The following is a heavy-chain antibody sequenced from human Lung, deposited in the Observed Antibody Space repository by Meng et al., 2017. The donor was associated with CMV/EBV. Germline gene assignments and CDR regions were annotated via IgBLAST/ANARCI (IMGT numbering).Heavy chain of an antibody. CDR2: IHYTGST. J-gene: IGHJ4*02. Sequence: LXCTLSLGSISSGSYYWGWLRQPPGKGLEWIGSIHYTGSTNYNPSLKTRVSISEDTSKNEFSLTLTSVTAADTAVYYCARTQWHVGYFDNWGQGTXVTGAS. CDR1: LGSISSGSYY. D-gene: IGHD6-19*01. CDR3: ARTQWHVGYFDN. V-gene: IGHV4-39*07.